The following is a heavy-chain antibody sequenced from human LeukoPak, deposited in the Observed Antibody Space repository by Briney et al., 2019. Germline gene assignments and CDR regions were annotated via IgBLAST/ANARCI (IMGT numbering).Heavy chain of an antibody. J-gene: IGHJ3*02. CDR3: ARVVEYYYDSSGYARPTRDAFDI. CDR1: GGTFSNYA. CDR2: IIPLLDIS. D-gene: IGHD3-22*01. V-gene: IGHV1-69*04. Sequence: AVKVSCKASGGTFSNYAISWVRQAPGQGLEWMGRIIPLLDISDYAQKFQGRVTITADESTSTAYMELSSLRSEDTAVYYCARVVEYYYDSSGYARPTRDAFDIWGQGTMVTVSS.